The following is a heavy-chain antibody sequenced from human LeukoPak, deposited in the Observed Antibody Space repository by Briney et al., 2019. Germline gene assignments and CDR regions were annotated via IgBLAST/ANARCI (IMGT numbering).Heavy chain of an antibody. V-gene: IGHV4-61*05. CDR2: IYYSGRT. Sequence: SETLSLTCTVSGGSISSSSYYWGWIRQPPGKGLEWIGDIYYSGRTKYSPSLKSRVTISVDTSKNQFSLKLNSVTAADTAVYYCARDRRSGYDSTPWFDPWGQGTLVTVSS. J-gene: IGHJ5*02. CDR3: ARDRRSGYDSTPWFDP. D-gene: IGHD5-12*01. CDR1: GGSISSSSYY.